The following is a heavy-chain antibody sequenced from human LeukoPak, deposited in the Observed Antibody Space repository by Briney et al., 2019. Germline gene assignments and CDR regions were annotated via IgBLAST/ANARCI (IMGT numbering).Heavy chain of an antibody. CDR1: GGSINSYY. D-gene: IGHD5-18*01. CDR2: IYIGGST. V-gene: IGHV4-4*07. Sequence: SETLSLTCTVSGGSINSYYWNWLRQSAGKGLEWIGRIYIGGSTNYNPSLKSRVTMSLDASKNQVSVNLNSVTAADTAIYYCARERHGGYSYGFSFDYWGQGTLVTVSS. CDR3: ARERHGGYSYGFSFDY. J-gene: IGHJ4*02.